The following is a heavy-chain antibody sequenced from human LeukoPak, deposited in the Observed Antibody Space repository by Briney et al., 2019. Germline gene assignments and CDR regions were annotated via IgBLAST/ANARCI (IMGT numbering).Heavy chain of an antibody. V-gene: IGHV1-18*01. D-gene: IGHD6-19*01. CDR2: ISGYNGDT. CDR1: GYTFTSYG. CDR3: ARLAVAGHFDH. J-gene: IGHJ4*02. Sequence: ASVRVSCKASGYTFTSYGISWVRQAPGQGLEWMGWISGYNGDTNYAQKLQGRVTMTTDTSTSTVYMELRSLRSDDTAVYFCARLAVAGHFDHWGQGTLVTVSS.